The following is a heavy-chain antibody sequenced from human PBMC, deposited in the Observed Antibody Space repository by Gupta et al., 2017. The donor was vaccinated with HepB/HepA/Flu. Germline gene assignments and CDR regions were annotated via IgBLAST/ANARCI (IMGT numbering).Heavy chain of an antibody. D-gene: IGHD6-13*01. CDR1: GVTFSSSG. CDR3: AKVTAGGTIY. V-gene: IGHV3-23*01. CDR2: ITGSGDAT. Sequence: EVQLLESWGGLVQPGGFMRLSCAASGVTFSSSGMSWVRQAPGKGLEWVSSITGSGDATSYADSVQGRFTISRDNSKNTLYLQMNSLRAEDTGVYYCAKVTAGGTIYWGQGTLVTVSS. J-gene: IGHJ4*02.